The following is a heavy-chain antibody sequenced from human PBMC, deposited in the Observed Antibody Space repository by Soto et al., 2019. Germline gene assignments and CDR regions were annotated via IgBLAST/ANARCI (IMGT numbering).Heavy chain of an antibody. Sequence: PGESLKISCKGSGYSFTSYWIGWVRQMPGKGLEWMGIIYPGDSDTRYSPSFQGQVTISADKSISTAYLQWSSLKASDTAMYYCARSITMIVVEDAFDIWGQGTMVTVSS. CDR2: IYPGDSDT. CDR1: GYSFTSYW. D-gene: IGHD3-22*01. CDR3: ARSITMIVVEDAFDI. V-gene: IGHV5-51*01. J-gene: IGHJ3*02.